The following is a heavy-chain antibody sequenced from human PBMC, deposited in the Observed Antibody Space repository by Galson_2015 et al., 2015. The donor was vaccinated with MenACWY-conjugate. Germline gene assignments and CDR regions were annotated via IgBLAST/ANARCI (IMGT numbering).Heavy chain of an antibody. V-gene: IGHV4-34*01. Sequence: ETLSLTCAVYGGSFSGYYWSWIRQPPGKGLEWIGEINHSGSTNHNPSLKSRVTISVDTSKNQFSLKLSSVTAADTAVYYCARDYYYDSSGYYPDAFDIWGQGTMVTVSS. CDR2: INHSGST. J-gene: IGHJ3*02. CDR3: ARDYYYDSSGYYPDAFDI. D-gene: IGHD3-22*01. CDR1: GGSFSGYY.